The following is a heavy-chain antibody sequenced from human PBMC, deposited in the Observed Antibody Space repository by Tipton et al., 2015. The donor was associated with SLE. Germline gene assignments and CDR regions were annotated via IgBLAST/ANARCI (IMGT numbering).Heavy chain of an antibody. J-gene: IGHJ5*02. D-gene: IGHD2-2*01. CDR3: ARDPGEIVVVPASARWFEP. CDR2: IYYSGST. CDR1: GGSISSSSYY. Sequence: TLSLTCTVSGGSISSSSYYWGWIRQPPGKGLEWIGSIYYSGSTYSNPSLKSRVTISVDTSKNQFSLKLSSVTAADTAVYYCARDPGEIVVVPASARWFEPWGQGTLVTVSS. V-gene: IGHV4-39*07.